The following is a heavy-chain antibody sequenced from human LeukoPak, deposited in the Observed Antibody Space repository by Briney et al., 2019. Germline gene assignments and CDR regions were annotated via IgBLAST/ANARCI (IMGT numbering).Heavy chain of an antibody. CDR3: ARGLCSGGSCYQNYYYYYYMDV. CDR2: ISSSSSYI. V-gene: IGHV3-21*01. J-gene: IGHJ6*03. D-gene: IGHD2-15*01. CDR1: GFTFGSYS. Sequence: PGGSLRLSCAASGFTFGSYSMNWVRQAPGKGLEWVSSISSSSSYIYYADSVKGRFTISRDNAKNSLYLQMNSLRAEDTAVYYCARGLCSGGSCYQNYYYYYYMDVWGKGTTVTVSS.